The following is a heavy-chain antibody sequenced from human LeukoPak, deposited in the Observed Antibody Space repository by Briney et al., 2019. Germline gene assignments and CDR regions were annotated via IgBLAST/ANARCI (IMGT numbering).Heavy chain of an antibody. V-gene: IGHV3-23*01. Sequence: PGGSLRLSCAASGFTFSSYAMSWVRQAPGKGLEWVSAISGSGGSTYYADSVKGQFTISRDNSKNTLYLQMNSLRAEDTAVYYCAKGGYCSSTSCYFGPNYGMDVWGKGTTVTVSS. CDR2: ISGSGGST. J-gene: IGHJ6*04. D-gene: IGHD2-2*01. CDR3: AKGGYCSSTSCYFGPNYGMDV. CDR1: GFTFSSYA.